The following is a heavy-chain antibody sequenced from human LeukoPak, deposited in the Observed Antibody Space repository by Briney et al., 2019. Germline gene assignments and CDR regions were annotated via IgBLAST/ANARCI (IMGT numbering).Heavy chain of an antibody. CDR2: INHSGST. CDR3: ASRQRRDGYNYGY. J-gene: IGHJ4*02. V-gene: IGHV4-34*01. Sequence: SETLSLTRAVYGGSFSGYYWSWIRQPPEKGLEWIGEINHSGSTNYNPSLKSRVTISVDTSKNQFSLKLSSVTAADTAVYYCASRQRRDGYNYGYWGQGTLVTVSS. CDR1: GGSFSGYY. D-gene: IGHD5-24*01.